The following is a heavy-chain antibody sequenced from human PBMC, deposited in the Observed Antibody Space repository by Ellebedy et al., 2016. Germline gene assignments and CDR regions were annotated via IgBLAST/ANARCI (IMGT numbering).Heavy chain of an antibody. D-gene: IGHD6-19*01. CDR1: GFTFSSYS. CDR3: ARLWLAGGQSAFDY. J-gene: IGHJ4*02. Sequence: GESLKISCAASGFTFSSYSMNWVRQAPGKGLEWVSSISSSSSYIYYADSVKGRFTISRDNAKNSLYLQMNSLRAEDTAVYYCARLWLAGGQSAFDYWGQGTLVTVSS. CDR2: ISSSSSYI. V-gene: IGHV3-21*01.